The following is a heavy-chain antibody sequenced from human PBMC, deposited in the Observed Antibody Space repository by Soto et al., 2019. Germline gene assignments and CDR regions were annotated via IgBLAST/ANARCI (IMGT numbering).Heavy chain of an antibody. Sequence: ASVKVSCKASGYTFTSYDINWVRQATGQGLEWMGWMNPNSGNTGYAQKFQGRVTMTRNTSISTAYMELSSLRSEDTAVYYCARGLHYDSSGYTEFDYWGQGTLVTVSS. J-gene: IGHJ4*02. D-gene: IGHD3-22*01. V-gene: IGHV1-8*01. CDR2: MNPNSGNT. CDR1: GYTFTSYD. CDR3: ARGLHYDSSGYTEFDY.